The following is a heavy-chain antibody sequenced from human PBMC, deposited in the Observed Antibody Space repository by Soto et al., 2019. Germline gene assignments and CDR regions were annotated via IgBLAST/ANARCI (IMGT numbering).Heavy chain of an antibody. CDR2: IIPIFGTA. V-gene: IGHV1-69*13. CDR1: GGTFSSYA. D-gene: IGHD4-17*01. Sequence: SVKVSCKDSGGTFSSYAISWVRQAPGQGLEWMGGIIPIFGTANYAQKFQGRVTITADESTSTAYRELSSLRAEDTAMYYCASELGRYGGSGYFDYWGQGTLVTVSS. CDR3: ASELGRYGGSGYFDY. J-gene: IGHJ4*02.